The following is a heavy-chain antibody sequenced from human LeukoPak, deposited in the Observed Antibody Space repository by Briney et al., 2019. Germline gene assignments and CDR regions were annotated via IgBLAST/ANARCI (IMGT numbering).Heavy chain of an antibody. CDR1: GGSISSSNW. D-gene: IGHD3-9*01. CDR2: IYHSGST. CDR3: ARVTGYMIEDYFDY. J-gene: IGHJ4*02. V-gene: IGHV4-4*02. Sequence: SETLSLTCVVSGGSISSSNWWSWVRQPPEKGLEWIGEIYHSGSTNYNPSLKSRVTISVDTSKNQFSLKLRSVTAADTAVYYCARVTGYMIEDYFDYWGQGILVTVSS.